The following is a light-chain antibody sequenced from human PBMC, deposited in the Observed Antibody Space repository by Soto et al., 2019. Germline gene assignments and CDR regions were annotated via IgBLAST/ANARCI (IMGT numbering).Light chain of an antibody. CDR2: EGS. CDR1: SSVVGSYNL. V-gene: IGLV2-23*01. CDR3: CSYSGSSPYV. Sequence: QSVLTQPASVSGSPGQSITISCTGTSSVVGSYNLVSWYQQHPGKAPKLMIYEGSKRPSGVSNRFSGSKSGNTASLTISGLQAEYEADYYCCSYSGSSPYVFGTGTKVTVL. J-gene: IGLJ1*01.